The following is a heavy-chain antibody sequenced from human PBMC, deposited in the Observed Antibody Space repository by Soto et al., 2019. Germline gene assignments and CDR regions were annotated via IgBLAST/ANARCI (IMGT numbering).Heavy chain of an antibody. V-gene: IGHV3-49*03. CDR1: GFTFGDYA. CDR3: TRSGYSSGGWFDP. D-gene: IGHD3-22*01. Sequence: GGSLRLSCTASGFTFGDYAMSWFRQAPGKGLEWVGFIRSKAYGGTTEYAASVKGRFTISRDDSKSIAYLQMNSLKTEDTVVYYCTRSGYSSGGWFDPWGQGTLVTVSS. J-gene: IGHJ5*02. CDR2: IRSKAYGGTT.